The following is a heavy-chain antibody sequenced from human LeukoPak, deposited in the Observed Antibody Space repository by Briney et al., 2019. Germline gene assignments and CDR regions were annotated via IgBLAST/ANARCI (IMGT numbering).Heavy chain of an antibody. J-gene: IGHJ5*02. CDR1: GVSISSSSYY. CDR2: IYYSGST. CDR3: ARTAIAAAGFDP. V-gene: IGHV4-39*01. Sequence: SETLSLTCTVSGVSISSSSYYWGWIRQPPGKGLEWIGSIYYSGSTYYNPSLKSRVTISVDTSKNQFSLKLSSVTAADTAVYYSARTAIAAAGFDPWGQGTLVTVSS. D-gene: IGHD6-13*01.